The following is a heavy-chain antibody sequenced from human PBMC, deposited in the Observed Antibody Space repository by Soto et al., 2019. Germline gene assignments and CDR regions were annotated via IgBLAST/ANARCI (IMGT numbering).Heavy chain of an antibody. CDR1: GGSVTGNSYY. Sequence: SETLSLTCTVSGGSVTGNSYYWGWIRQAPGKGLDWIGNIYYSGSTFYNPSLKSRATISVDMSKNQFSLRLRSVTAADTSVYYCARLRIVGGSGFDSWGQGTLVTVSS. D-gene: IGHD1-26*01. V-gene: IGHV4-39*01. CDR2: IYYSGST. J-gene: IGHJ4*02. CDR3: ARLRIVGGSGFDS.